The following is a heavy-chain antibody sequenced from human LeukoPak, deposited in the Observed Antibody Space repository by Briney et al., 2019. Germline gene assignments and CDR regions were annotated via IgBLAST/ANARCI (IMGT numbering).Heavy chain of an antibody. CDR3: ARGSLMTTPNYEGLYMDV. CDR2: ISAYNGNT. CDR1: GYTFTSYG. V-gene: IGHV1-18*01. J-gene: IGHJ6*03. Sequence: ASVKVSCKASGYTFTSYGISWVRQAPGQGLEWMGWISAYNGNTNYAQKLQGRVTMTTDTSTSTAYMELRSLRSDDTAVYYCARGSLMTTPNYEGLYMDVWGKGTTVTVSS. D-gene: IGHD4-11*01.